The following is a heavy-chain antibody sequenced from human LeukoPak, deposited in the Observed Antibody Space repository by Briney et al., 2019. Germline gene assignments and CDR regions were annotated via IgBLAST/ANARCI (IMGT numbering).Heavy chain of an antibody. V-gene: IGHV3-33*06. CDR1: GFTFSSYG. CDR3: AKDPPMQQPSTVTPK. CDR2: ILSDGSKE. J-gene: IGHJ4*02. D-gene: IGHD4-17*01. Sequence: PGGSLRLSCAASGFTFSSYGMHWVRQAPGKGLEWVAVILSDGSKEFYTDSVKGRFTISRDNSKNTLYLQMNSLRAEDTAVYYCAKDPPMQQPSTVTPKWGQGTLVTVSS.